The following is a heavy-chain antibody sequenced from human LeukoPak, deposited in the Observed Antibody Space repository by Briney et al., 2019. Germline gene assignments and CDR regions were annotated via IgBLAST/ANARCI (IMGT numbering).Heavy chain of an antibody. CDR3: ARASRYYDFWSGSPY. CDR1: GFTFSSYA. CDR2: VSYDGSNK. Sequence: GGSLRLSCAASGFTFSSYAMHWVRQAPGKGLEWVAVVSYDGSNKYYADSVKGRFTISRDNSKNTLYLQMNSLRAEDTAVYYCARASRYYDFWSGSPYWGQGTLVTVSS. V-gene: IGHV3-30*01. J-gene: IGHJ4*02. D-gene: IGHD3-3*01.